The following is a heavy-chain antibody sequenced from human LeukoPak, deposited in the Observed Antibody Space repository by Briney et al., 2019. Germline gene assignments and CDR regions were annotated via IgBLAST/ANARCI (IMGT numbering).Heavy chain of an antibody. J-gene: IGHJ4*02. Sequence: PSETLSLTCTVSGGSISSSTYYWGWIRQPPGKGLEWIGSIFYSGRTYYNPSLKSRVTMSVDTSKNQFSLRLSSVNAADTAVYYCARGSDYYDSSGYYPNWGQGTLVTVSS. D-gene: IGHD3-22*01. CDR2: IFYSGRT. CDR3: ARGSDYYDSSGYYPN. V-gene: IGHV4-39*07. CDR1: GGSISSSTYY.